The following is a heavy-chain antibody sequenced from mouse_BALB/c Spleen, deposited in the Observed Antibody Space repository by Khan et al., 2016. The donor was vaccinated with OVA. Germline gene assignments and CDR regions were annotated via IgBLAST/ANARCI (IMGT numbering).Heavy chain of an antibody. D-gene: IGHD1-1*01. Sequence: DVQLQESGPGLVKPSQSLSLTCTVTGYSITSGYAWNWIRQFPGNKLEWMGYISYSGVTSYTPSLKSRISITRDTSKNQFFLQLNSVTIEDTATYYCARGNYYGYYFDYWGQGTTLTVSS. V-gene: IGHV3-2*02. J-gene: IGHJ2*01. CDR3: ARGNYYGYYFDY. CDR2: ISYSGVT. CDR1: GYSITSGYA.